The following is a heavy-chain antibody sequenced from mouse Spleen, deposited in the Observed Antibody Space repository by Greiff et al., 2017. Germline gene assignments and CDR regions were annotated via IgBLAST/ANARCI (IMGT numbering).Heavy chain of an antibody. CDR2: IDPETGGT. Sequence: VQLQQSGAELVRPGASVTLSCKASGYTFTDYEMHWVKQTPVHGLEWIGAIDPETGGTAYNQKFKGKAILTADKSSSTAYMELRSLTSEDSAVYYCASGGYGNYGFAYWGQGTLVTVSA. D-gene: IGHD2-1*01. CDR3: ASGGYGNYGFAY. J-gene: IGHJ3*01. V-gene: IGHV1-15*01. CDR1: GYTFTDYE.